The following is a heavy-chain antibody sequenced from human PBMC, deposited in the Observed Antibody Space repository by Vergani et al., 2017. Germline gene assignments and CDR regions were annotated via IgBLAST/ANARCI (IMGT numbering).Heavy chain of an antibody. Sequence: QVQLQESGPGLVKSSQTLYFTCIVSGSSMTSGEYHWSWIRQPPGRGREWIGYSYHSGTTSYKPSLNSRVTRAVDTSKNQFSLNMYSVTAADTAVYYCARSSGDSSGYCDYWGQGTLVTVSS. V-gene: IGHV4-30-4*08. CDR1: GSSMTSGEYH. J-gene: IGHJ4*02. D-gene: IGHD3-22*01. CDR2: SYHSGTT. CDR3: ARSSGDSSGYCDY.